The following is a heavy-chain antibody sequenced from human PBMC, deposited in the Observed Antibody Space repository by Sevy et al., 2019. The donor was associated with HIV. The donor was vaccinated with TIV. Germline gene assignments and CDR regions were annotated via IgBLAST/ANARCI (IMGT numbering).Heavy chain of an antibody. CDR3: AREMNSSRQDALDL. V-gene: IGHV1-2*06. CDR2: INPHTRAT. D-gene: IGHD1-7*01. CDR1: GYTFNIFW. Sequence: VSVKVSCKASGYTFNIFWIHWVRQAPGQGLEWMGRINPHTRATFYPQKFQGRVTLSSAVTNYRPNTTAYMDLTRLSSDDRALYYCAREMNSSRQDALDLWGQGTVVPVSS. J-gene: IGHJ3*01.